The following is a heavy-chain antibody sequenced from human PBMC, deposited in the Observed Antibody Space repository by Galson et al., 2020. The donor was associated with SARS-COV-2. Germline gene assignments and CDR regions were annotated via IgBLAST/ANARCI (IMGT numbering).Heavy chain of an antibody. CDR3: VRDGSSGSYN. Sequence: GESLKISCVASGFSFSTSDMNWVRQAPGKGLEWLAYINNRVSSIHYADSVKGRFTISRDNAKDSLYLQMNSLRDEDTATYYCVRDGSSGSYNWGQGTLVTVSS. CDR2: INNRVSSI. J-gene: IGHJ4*02. D-gene: IGHD1-26*01. CDR1: GFSFSTSD. V-gene: IGHV3-48*02.